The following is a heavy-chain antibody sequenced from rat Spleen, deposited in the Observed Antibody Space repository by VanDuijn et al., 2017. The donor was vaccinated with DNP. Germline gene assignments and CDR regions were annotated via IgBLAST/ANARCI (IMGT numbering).Heavy chain of an antibody. Sequence: DVQLVESGGGLVQPGRSLKLSCAASGFTFSDYYMAWVRQAPTKGLEWVAYIYYDGGSTSYGDSVKGRFTISRDNTKSTLYLQMNSLRSEDMATYYCVRWNSGHFDYWGQGVMVTVSS. CDR1: GFTFSDYY. CDR3: VRWNSGHFDY. V-gene: IGHV5-22*01. D-gene: IGHD4-3*01. J-gene: IGHJ2*01. CDR2: IYYDGGST.